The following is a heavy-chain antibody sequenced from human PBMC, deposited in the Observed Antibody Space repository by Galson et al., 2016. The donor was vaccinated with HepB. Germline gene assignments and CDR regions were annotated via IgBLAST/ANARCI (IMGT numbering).Heavy chain of an antibody. D-gene: IGHD4-23*01. V-gene: IGHV3-23*01. Sequence: SLRLSCAASGFTFSSYAMSWVRQAPGKGLEWVSGISGSGDSTYYADSVKGRLTISRDNSKNTLYLQMNSLRAEDTAIYYCAKLRGGLTSVDENWGQGTLVTVSS. CDR1: GFTFSSYA. CDR3: AKLRGGLTSVDEN. CDR2: ISGSGDST. J-gene: IGHJ4*02.